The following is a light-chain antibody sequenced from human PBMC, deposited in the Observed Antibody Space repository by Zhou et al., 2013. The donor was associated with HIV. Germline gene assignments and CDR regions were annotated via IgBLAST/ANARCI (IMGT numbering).Light chain of an antibody. J-gene: IGKJ2*01. CDR3: QQYGSSPRT. CDR1: QSVHNNY. CDR2: AAS. V-gene: IGKV3-20*01. Sequence: EIVLTQSPGTLSLSPGERVTLSCRASQSVHNNYVAWYQQKAGQAPRLLIFAASTRATGIPDRFSGSVSGTDFTLTISRLEPEDSAVFYCQQYGSSPRTFGQGTKLKIK.